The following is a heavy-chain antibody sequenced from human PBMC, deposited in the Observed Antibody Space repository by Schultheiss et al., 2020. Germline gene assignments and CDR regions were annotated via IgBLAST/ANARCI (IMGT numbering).Heavy chain of an antibody. V-gene: IGHV4-30-2*01. CDR1: GGSISSGGYS. CDR3: ARGIGPVATPYYYGMDV. D-gene: IGHD5-12*01. CDR2: IYHSGST. J-gene: IGHJ6*02. Sequence: SQTLSLTCAVSGGSISSGGYSWSWIRQPPGKGLEWIGYIYHSGSTYYNPSLKSRVTISVDTSKNQFSLKLSSVTAADTAVYYCARGIGPVATPYYYGMDVWGQGTTVTVSS.